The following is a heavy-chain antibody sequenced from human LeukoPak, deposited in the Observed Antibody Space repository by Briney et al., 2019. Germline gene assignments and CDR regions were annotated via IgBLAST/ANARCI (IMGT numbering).Heavy chain of an antibody. J-gene: IGHJ6*03. CDR1: GFTFSSYA. V-gene: IGHV4-59*01. D-gene: IGHD5-18*01. CDR2: IYYSGST. CDR3: ARTTEGGYTYGYFYYYYMDV. Sequence: GSLRLSCAASGFTFSSYAMSWIRQPPGKGLEWIGYIYYSGSTNYNPSLKSRVTISVDTSKNQFSLKPTSVTAADTAVYYCARTTEGGYTYGYFYYYYMDVWGKGTTVTISS.